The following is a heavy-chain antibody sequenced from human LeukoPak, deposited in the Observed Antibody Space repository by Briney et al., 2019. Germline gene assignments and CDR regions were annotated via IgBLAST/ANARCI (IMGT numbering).Heavy chain of an antibody. D-gene: IGHD3-3*01. CDR1: GYTFTGYY. V-gene: IGHV1-2*02. J-gene: IGHJ5*02. CDR2: INPNSGGT. Sequence: ASVKVSCKASGYTFTGYYMHWVRQAPGQGLEWMGWINPNSGGTNYAQKFQGRVTMTRDTSISTAYMELSRLRSDDTAVYYCARVGGDFWSGYYTPAYNWFDPWGQGTLVTVSS. CDR3: ARVGGDFWSGYYTPAYNWFDP.